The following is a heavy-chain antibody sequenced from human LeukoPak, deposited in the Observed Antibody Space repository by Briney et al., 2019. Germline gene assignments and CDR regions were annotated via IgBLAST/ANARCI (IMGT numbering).Heavy chain of an antibody. CDR2: IIPIFGTA. Sequence: SVKVSCKASGGTFTSYAISWVRQAPGQGLEWMGGIIPIFGTANYAQKFQGRVTITTDESTSTAYMELSSLRSEDTAVYYCASGPLYYDFWSGYSNWFDPWGQGTLVTVSS. CDR3: ASGPLYYDFWSGYSNWFDP. V-gene: IGHV1-69*05. D-gene: IGHD3-3*01. CDR1: GGTFTSYA. J-gene: IGHJ5*02.